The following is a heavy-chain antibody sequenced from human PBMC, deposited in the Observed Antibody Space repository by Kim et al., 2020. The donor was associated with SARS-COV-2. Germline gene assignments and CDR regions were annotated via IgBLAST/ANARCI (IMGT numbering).Heavy chain of an antibody. J-gene: IGHJ4*02. V-gene: IGHV3-23*01. Sequence: GGSLRLSCAASGFTFSSYAMSWVRQAPGKGLEWVSAISGSGGSTYYADSVKGRFTISRDNSKNTLYLQMNSLRAEDTAVYYCAKDWTSRRRRSTGVVLLWFGERFYYFDYWGQGTLVTVSS. CDR2: ISGSGGST. D-gene: IGHD3-10*01. CDR3: AKDWTSRRRRSTGVVLLWFGERFYYFDY. CDR1: GFTFSSYA.